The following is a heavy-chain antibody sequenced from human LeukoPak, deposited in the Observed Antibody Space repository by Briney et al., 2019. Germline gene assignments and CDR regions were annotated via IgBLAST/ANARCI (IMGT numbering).Heavy chain of an antibody. CDR3: ARLGTYGVH. D-gene: IGHD3-10*01. CDR1: GASTSRSSVYH. Sequence: SETLSLTRTVSGASTSRSSVYHWGWIRQPPGKGLEWIGSVSYSGSTYYNPSLKSRVTISVDTSNNLFSLNLNSVTAADTAMYYCARLGTYGVHWSQGVLLTVSS. J-gene: IGHJ4*02. CDR2: VSYSGST. V-gene: IGHV4-39*01.